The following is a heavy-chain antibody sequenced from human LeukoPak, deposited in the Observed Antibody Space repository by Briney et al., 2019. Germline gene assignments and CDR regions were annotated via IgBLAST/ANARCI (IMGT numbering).Heavy chain of an antibody. CDR2: LSGSGITT. CDR1: GFIFSSYE. Sequence: GGSLRLSCAASGFIFSSYEMSWVRQAPGKGLEWVSTLSGSGITTYYADSVKGRFTISRDNSKNTLYLQMNSLRAEDTAVYYCAKGIYSSGWSYFDYWGHGTLVTVSS. D-gene: IGHD6-25*01. V-gene: IGHV3-23*01. CDR3: AKGIYSSGWSYFDY. J-gene: IGHJ4*01.